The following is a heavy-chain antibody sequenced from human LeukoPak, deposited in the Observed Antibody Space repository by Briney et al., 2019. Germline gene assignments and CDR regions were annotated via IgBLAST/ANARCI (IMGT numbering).Heavy chain of an antibody. J-gene: IGHJ5*02. D-gene: IGHD2-8*01. Sequence: SETLSLTCAVYGGSFSGYYWSWIRQPPGKGLEWIGEINHSGSTNYNPSLKSRVTISVDTSKNQFSLKLSSVTAADTAVYYCARGVGGYCTNGVCYSGWFDPWGQGTLVTVSS. CDR3: ARGVGGYCTNGVCYSGWFDP. CDR2: INHSGST. CDR1: GGSFSGYY. V-gene: IGHV4-34*01.